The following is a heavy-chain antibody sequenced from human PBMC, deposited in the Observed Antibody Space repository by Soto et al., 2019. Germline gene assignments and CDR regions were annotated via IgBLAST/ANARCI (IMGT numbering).Heavy chain of an antibody. D-gene: IGHD2-2*01. CDR1: GFTVSINY. CDR2: IYSGGSS. V-gene: IGHV3-53*04. J-gene: IGHJ4*02. Sequence: EMQLVESGGGLVQPGGSLTLSCAASGFTVSINYMSWFRQAPGKGLEWVSVIYSGGSSYYADSLKGRFTISRHNSKKTLYLQMNRLRAEDSAVYYCASGSTSGRQYWGQGTLVTVSS. CDR3: ASGSTSGRQY.